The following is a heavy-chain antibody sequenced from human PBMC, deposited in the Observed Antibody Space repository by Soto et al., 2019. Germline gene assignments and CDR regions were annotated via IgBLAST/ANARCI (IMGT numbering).Heavy chain of an antibody. V-gene: IGHV6-1*01. D-gene: IGHD1-7*01. CDR2: TYYMSKWFN. CDR1: GDSVSSDSAT. J-gene: IGHJ6*03. CDR3: ARVTYIWNFGLYYMDV. Sequence: SQTLSLTCAISGDSVSSDSATWNWVRQSPSRGLEWLGRTYYMSKWFNDYAVSVKSRITFTPDTSKNQFSLQLNSVTPEDTAVYYCARVTYIWNFGLYYMDVWGKGTTVTVSS.